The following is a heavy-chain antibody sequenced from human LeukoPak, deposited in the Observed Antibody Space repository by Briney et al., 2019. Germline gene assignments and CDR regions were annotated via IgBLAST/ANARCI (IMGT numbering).Heavy chain of an antibody. CDR1: GGTFSSYA. V-gene: IGHV1-69*05. D-gene: IGHD3-9*01. CDR2: IIPIFGTA. Sequence: GSSVKVSCKASGGTFSSYAISWVRQAPGQGLEWMGGIIPIFGTANYAQKFQGRVTITTDESTSTAYMELSSLRSEDTAVYYCARGIYDILTGYSNDAFDIWGQGTMVTVSS. CDR3: ARGIYDILTGYSNDAFDI. J-gene: IGHJ3*02.